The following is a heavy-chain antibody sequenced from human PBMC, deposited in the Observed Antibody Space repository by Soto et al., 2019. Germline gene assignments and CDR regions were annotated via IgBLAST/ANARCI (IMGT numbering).Heavy chain of an antibody. J-gene: IGHJ2*01. Sequence: QVQLVQSGAEVKKPGSSVKVSCKASGGTFSSYTISWVRQAPGQGLEWMGRIIPILGIANYAQKFQGRVTIXXDXSXXTAYMELSSLRSEDTAVYYCARTGYGSGKTWYFDLWGRGTLVTVSS. CDR1: GGTFSSYT. CDR2: IIPILGIA. D-gene: IGHD3-10*01. V-gene: IGHV1-69*02. CDR3: ARTGYGSGKTWYFDL.